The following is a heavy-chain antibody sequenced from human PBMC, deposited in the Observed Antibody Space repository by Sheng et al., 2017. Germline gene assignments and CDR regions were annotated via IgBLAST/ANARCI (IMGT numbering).Heavy chain of an antibody. CDR3: ARGSADQFGRLFILGRPKWYFD. Sequence: QVQLQQWGAGLLKPSETLSLTCAVYGGSFSDYYWSWIRQPPGKGLEWIGEINHSGSTNYSPSLKSRLTISVDISKKQFSLTLTSVTAADTAVYYCARGSADQFGRLFILGRPKWYFDFGAREPWSPSPQ. D-gene: IGHD3-10*01. J-gene: IGHJ4*02. CDR1: GGSFSDYY. CDR2: INHSGST. V-gene: IGHV4-34*02.